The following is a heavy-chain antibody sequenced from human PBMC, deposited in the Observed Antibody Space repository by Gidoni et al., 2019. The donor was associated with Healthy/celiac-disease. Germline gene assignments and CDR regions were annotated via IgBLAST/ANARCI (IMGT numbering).Heavy chain of an antibody. D-gene: IGHD1-1*01. V-gene: IGHV1-69*02. CDR2: IIPILGIA. Sequence: QVQLVQSGAEVKKPGSSVTVSCKASGGTFSSNTISWVRQAPGEGLEWMGRIIPILGIANYAQKFQGRVTITADKATSTAYMELSSLRSEDTAVYYCARGGRDVYNLPSDYWGQGTLVTVSS. CDR1: GGTFSSNT. J-gene: IGHJ4*02. CDR3: ARGGRDVYNLPSDY.